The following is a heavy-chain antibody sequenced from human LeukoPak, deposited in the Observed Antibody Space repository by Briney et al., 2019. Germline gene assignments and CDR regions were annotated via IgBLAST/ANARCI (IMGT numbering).Heavy chain of an antibody. CDR2: IFFSGST. D-gene: IGHD5-12*01. CDR3: ARRLARTYFFDY. CDR1: GGSLSSYY. V-gene: IGHV4-4*09. J-gene: IGHJ4*02. Sequence: SETLSLTCSVSGGSLSSYYWSWVRQPPGKGLKWIGNIFFSGSTNYNPSLKSRVTISVDTSKNHFSLQLSSVTAADTAVYFCARRLARTYFFDYWGQGSLVTVSS.